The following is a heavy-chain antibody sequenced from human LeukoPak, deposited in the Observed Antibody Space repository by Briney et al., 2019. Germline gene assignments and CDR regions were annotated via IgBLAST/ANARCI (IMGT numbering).Heavy chain of an antibody. D-gene: IGHD3-16*01. J-gene: IGHJ4*02. CDR1: GFTFNYYW. Sequence: PGGSLRLSCVASGFTFNYYWMSWVRQAPGKGLEWVANIRQDGSEKNYVDSVKGRFTISRDSGKNSVYLQMNSLRDEDTAVYYCARDGGRYWGQGTLVTVS. CDR3: ARDGGRY. V-gene: IGHV3-7*05. CDR2: IRQDGSEK.